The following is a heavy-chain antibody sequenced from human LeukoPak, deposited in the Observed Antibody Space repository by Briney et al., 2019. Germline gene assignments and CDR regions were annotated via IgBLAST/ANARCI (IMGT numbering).Heavy chain of an antibody. D-gene: IGHD6-6*01. CDR3: ATSSIAARNPYYYGMDV. V-gene: IGHV3-53*01. CDR1: GFTVSGNY. J-gene: IGHJ6*02. Sequence: GGSLRLSCAASGFTVSGNYMSWVRQAPGKGLEWVSVIYSGGSTYYADSVKGRFTISRDNSKNTLYLQMNSLRAEDTAVYYCATSSIAARNPYYYGMDVWGQGTTVTVSS. CDR2: IYSGGST.